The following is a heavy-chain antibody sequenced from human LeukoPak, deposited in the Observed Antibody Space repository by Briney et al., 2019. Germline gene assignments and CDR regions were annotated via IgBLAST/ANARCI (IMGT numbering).Heavy chain of an antibody. J-gene: IGHJ5*02. Sequence: GASVKVSCKASGYTFTGYYMHWVRQAPGQGLEWMGWINPNSGGTNYAQRFQGRVTMTTDTSTSTAYMELRSLRSDDTAVYYCARGLDILTGHSRLDPWGQGTLVTVSS. CDR2: INPNSGGT. V-gene: IGHV1-2*02. D-gene: IGHD3-9*01. CDR1: GYTFTGYY. CDR3: ARGLDILTGHSRLDP.